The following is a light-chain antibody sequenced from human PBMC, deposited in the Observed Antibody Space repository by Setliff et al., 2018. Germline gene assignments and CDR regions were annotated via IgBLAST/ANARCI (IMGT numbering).Light chain of an antibody. CDR3: SSYTTSGTDV. J-gene: IGLJ1*01. Sequence: QSVLAQPASVSGSPGQSITISCTGTSSDVGGYNYVSWYQQHPGKAPKLMIYAVSNRPSGVSNRFSGSKSGNTASLTISGLQAEDESDYYCSSYTTSGTDVFGTGAKVTVL. CDR2: AVS. V-gene: IGLV2-14*01. CDR1: SSDVGGYNY.